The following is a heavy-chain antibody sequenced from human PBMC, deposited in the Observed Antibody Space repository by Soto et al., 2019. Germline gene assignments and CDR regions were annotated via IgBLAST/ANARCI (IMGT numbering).Heavy chain of an antibody. Sequence: QVKLVQSGAEVKKPGASVKVSGKASGYTFTSYDINWVRQATGQGLEWMGWMNPNSGNTGYAQKFQGRVTMTRNTSISTAYMELSSLRSEDTAVYYCARSGEINRGESWFDPWGQGTLVTVSS. CDR1: GYTFTSYD. V-gene: IGHV1-8*01. D-gene: IGHD3-10*01. CDR3: ARSGEINRGESWFDP. CDR2: MNPNSGNT. J-gene: IGHJ5*02.